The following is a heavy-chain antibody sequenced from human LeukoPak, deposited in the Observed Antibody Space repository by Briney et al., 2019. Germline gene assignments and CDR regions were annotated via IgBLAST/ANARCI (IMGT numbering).Heavy chain of an antibody. V-gene: IGHV1-2*02. J-gene: IGHJ6*02. CDR1: GYTFTGYY. CDR2: INPNSGGT. Sequence: GASVKVSCKASGYTFTGYYMHWVRQAPGQGLEWMGWINPNSGGTNYAQKFQGRVTMTRDTSNSTAYMELSRLRSDDTAVYYCARGIRRYYYYGMDVWGQGTTVTVSS. CDR3: ARGIRRYYYYGMDV.